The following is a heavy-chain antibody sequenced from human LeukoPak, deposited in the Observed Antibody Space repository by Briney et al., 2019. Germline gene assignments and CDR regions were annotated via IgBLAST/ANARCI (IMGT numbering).Heavy chain of an antibody. Sequence: GGSLRLTCAASGFTFSSYAMHWVRQAPGKGLEWVAVISYDGSNKYYADSVKGRFTISRDNSKNTLYLQMNSLRAEDTAVYYCARDSGAEQGPIDYWGQGTLVTVSS. V-gene: IGHV3-30-3*01. J-gene: IGHJ4*02. CDR2: ISYDGSNK. D-gene: IGHD3-10*01. CDR3: ARDSGAEQGPIDY. CDR1: GFTFSSYA.